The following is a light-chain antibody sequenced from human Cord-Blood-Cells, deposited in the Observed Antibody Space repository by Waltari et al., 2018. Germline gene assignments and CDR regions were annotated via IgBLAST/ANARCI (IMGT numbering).Light chain of an antibody. CDR3: QAWDSSTVV. CDR2: QDS. CDR1: KVRGKY. V-gene: IGLV3-1*01. Sequence: SYELTQPPSVSVSLGQTASIPCFGDKVRGKYACWYQQELGQSPVLVIYQDSKRPSGIPERFAGSNSGNTATLTISGTQAMDEADYYCQAWDSSTVVVVAGSKVTVL. J-gene: IGLJ2*01.